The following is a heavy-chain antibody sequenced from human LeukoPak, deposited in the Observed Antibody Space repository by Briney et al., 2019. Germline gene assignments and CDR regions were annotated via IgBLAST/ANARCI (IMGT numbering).Heavy chain of an antibody. V-gene: IGHV4-4*07. CDR2: IYTSGST. CDR1: GGSISIYY. Sequence: SETLSLTCTVSGGSISIYYGSWIRQPAGKGLEWIGRIYTSGSTNYNPSLKRRVTMSVDTSKNQFSLKLSSVTAADTAVYYCARDAGSGWPFDYWGQGTLVTVSS. J-gene: IGHJ4*02. D-gene: IGHD6-19*01. CDR3: ARDAGSGWPFDY.